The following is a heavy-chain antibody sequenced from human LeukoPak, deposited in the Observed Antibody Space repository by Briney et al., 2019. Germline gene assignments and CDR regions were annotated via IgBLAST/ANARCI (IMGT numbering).Heavy chain of an antibody. J-gene: IGHJ6*04. D-gene: IGHD3-10*02. CDR2: IKEDGSEK. Sequence: PGGSLRLSCAASGFSFSSYWMSWVRQAPGKGLEWVANIKEDGSEKYYVGSVKGRFTISRDNVKNSLYLQMNSLRAEDTAVYYCAELGITMIGGVWGKGTTVTISS. CDR3: AELGITMIGGV. V-gene: IGHV3-7*01. CDR1: GFSFSSYW.